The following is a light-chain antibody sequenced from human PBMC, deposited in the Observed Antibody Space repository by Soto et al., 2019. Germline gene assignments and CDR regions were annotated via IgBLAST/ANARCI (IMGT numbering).Light chain of an antibody. CDR1: QDSSNY. V-gene: IGKV1-33*01. J-gene: IGKJ4*01. CDR2: YAS. Sequence: DIQMTQSPSSLSASVGDRVTITCQASQDSSNYLNWYQQKPGKSPKLLIYYASNLETVFPSRFSGSGSGTDFTFPISSLQPEDIATYYCQQYDNLPVFGGGTKVEIK. CDR3: QQYDNLPV.